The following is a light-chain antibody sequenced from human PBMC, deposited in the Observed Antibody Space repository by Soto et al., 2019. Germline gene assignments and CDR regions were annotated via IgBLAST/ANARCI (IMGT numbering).Light chain of an antibody. CDR3: LQRSGWPWT. CDR2: DAS. Sequence: EIVLTQSPATLSLSPGERATLSCRASQSVSSYLAWYQQKPGQAPRLLIYDASNRATDIPARFSGSGSGTDFTLTISSLEPEEFAVYYCLQRSGWPWTFGQGIKVEIK. V-gene: IGKV3-11*01. CDR1: QSVSSY. J-gene: IGKJ1*01.